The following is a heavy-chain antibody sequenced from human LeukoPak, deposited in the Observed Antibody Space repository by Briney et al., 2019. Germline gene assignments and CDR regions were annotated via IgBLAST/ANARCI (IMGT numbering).Heavy chain of an antibody. D-gene: IGHD3-10*01. CDR3: AKDRAMVRGVIRFGAFDI. V-gene: IGHV3-23*01. Sequence: GGSLRLSCAASGFTFSSYATSWVRQAPGKGLEWVSAISGSGGSTYYADSVKGRFTISRDNSKNTLYLQMDSLRAEDTAVYYCAKDRAMVRGVIRFGAFDIWGQGTMVTVSS. CDR2: ISGSGGST. CDR1: GFTFSSYA. J-gene: IGHJ3*02.